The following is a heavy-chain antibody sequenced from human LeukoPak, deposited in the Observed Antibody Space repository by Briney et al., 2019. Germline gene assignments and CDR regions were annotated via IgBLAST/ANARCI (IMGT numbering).Heavy chain of an antibody. D-gene: IGHD6-19*01. V-gene: IGHV3-23*01. CDR3: AKAAGSSGWYRFFDY. J-gene: IGHJ4*02. CDR1: GFTFSSYA. CDR2: ISGSGGST. Sequence: GGSLRLSCAPSGFTFSSYAMSWVRQAPGKGLECVSAISGSGGSTYYADSVKGRFTNSRDNSKNTLYLQMNSLRAEDTAVYYCAKAAGSSGWYRFFDYWGQGTLVTVSS.